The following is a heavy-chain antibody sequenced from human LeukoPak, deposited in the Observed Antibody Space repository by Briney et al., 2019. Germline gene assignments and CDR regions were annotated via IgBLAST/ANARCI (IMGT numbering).Heavy chain of an antibody. J-gene: IGHJ4*02. V-gene: IGHV3-30*01. Sequence: GGSLRLSCAASGFTFSSYAMHWVRQAPGKGLEWVAVISYDGSNKYYADSVKGRFTISRDNSKNTLYLQMNSLRAEDTAVYYCARGRYSGSYYDYFDYWGQGTLVTVYS. D-gene: IGHD1-26*01. CDR1: GFTFSSYA. CDR2: ISYDGSNK. CDR3: ARGRYSGSYYDYFDY.